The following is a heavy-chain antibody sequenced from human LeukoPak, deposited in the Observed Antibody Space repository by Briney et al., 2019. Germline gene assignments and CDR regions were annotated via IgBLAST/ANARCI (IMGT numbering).Heavy chain of an antibody. V-gene: IGHV3-74*03. J-gene: IGHJ4*02. Sequence: GGSLRLSCAGSGFTFRGYWIHWVRQVPGKGLVWVPRINGDGSSATYADSVRGRFTISRDDAKNTVYLQMNNLRAEDTAVYYCARDQYYQLLLWGQGSLVTVSP. CDR3: ARDQYYQLLL. CDR1: GFTFRGYW. D-gene: IGHD2-2*01. CDR2: INGDGSSA.